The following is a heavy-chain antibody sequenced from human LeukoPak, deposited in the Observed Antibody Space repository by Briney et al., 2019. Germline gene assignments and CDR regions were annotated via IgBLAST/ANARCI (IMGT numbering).Heavy chain of an antibody. V-gene: IGHV3-9*01. CDR1: GFTFDDYA. Sequence: GGSLRLSCAASGFTFDDYAMHWVRQAPGKGLEWVSGISWNSGSIGYADSVKGRFTISRDNAKNSLYLQMNSLRAEDTALYYCAKDISSSWFYYGMDVWGQGTTVTVSS. J-gene: IGHJ6*02. CDR3: AKDISSSWFYYGMDV. D-gene: IGHD6-13*01. CDR2: ISWNSGSI.